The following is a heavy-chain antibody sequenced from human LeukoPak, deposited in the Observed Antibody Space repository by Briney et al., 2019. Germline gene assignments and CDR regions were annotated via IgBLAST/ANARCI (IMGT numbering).Heavy chain of an antibody. Sequence: GRSLRLSCAASGFTFSSYGMHWVRQAPGKGLEWVAVISYDGSNKYYADSVKGRFTISRDNSKNTLYLQMNSLRAEDTAVYYCARGFRAFDFWAQGTMVTVSS. J-gene: IGHJ3*01. CDR2: ISYDGSNK. CDR3: ARGFRAFDF. CDR1: GFTFSSYG. V-gene: IGHV3-30*03.